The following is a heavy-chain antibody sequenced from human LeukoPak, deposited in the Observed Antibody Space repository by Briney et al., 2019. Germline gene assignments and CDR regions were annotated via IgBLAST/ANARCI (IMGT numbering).Heavy chain of an antibody. CDR2: INGSGNST. V-gene: IGHV3-23*01. Sequence: PGGSLRLSCTASGFIFRNYYMSWVRQAPGKGLEWVSAINGSGNSTYYADSVQGRFTISRDNSKNTLYLQMNSLRAEDTAVYYCCDGMDVWGQGTTVAVSS. CDR3: CDGMDV. CDR1: GFIFRNYY. J-gene: IGHJ6*02.